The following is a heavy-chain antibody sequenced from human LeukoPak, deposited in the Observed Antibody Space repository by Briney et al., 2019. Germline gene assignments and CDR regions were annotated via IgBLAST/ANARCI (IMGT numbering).Heavy chain of an antibody. J-gene: IGHJ6*02. CDR2: IYYSGST. CDR3: AGSPAAPPYYYYGMDV. D-gene: IGHD2-15*01. V-gene: IGHV4-59*08. CDR1: GGSISSYY. Sequence: PSETLSLTCTVSGGSISSYYWSWIRQPPGKGLEWIGYIYYSGSTNYNPSLKSRVTISVDTSKNQFSLKLSSVTAADTAVYYCAGSPAAPPYYYYGMDVWGQGTTVTVSS.